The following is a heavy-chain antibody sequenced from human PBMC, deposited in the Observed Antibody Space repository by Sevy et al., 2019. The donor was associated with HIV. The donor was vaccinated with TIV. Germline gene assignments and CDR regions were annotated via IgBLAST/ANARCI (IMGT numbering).Heavy chain of an antibody. D-gene: IGHD2-15*01. V-gene: IGHV3-33*01. J-gene: IGHJ5*02. Sequence: GGSLRLSCAASGFTFSSYGMHWVRQAPGKGLEWVAIIWYDGSNKYYTDSVKGRFTISRDNSKNTLYLQMNSLRAEDTAGYYCARDRDCSGGSCYRDWFDPWGQGTLVTVSS. CDR3: ARDRDCSGGSCYRDWFDP. CDR2: IWYDGSNK. CDR1: GFTFSSYG.